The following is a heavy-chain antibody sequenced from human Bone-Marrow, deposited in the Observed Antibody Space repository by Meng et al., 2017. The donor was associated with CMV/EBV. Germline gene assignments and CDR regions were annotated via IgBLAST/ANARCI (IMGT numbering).Heavy chain of an antibody. V-gene: IGHV4-39*07. J-gene: IGHJ5*02. CDR2: LYYLGNT. Sequence: DSISTNGYFWGWVRQPPGKGLEWIGSLYYLGNTYCNPSLKSRVTISGDTSKNQFSLRLSSVTAADTAVYYCARIRVPASTQNYFDPWGQGTLVTVSS. D-gene: IGHD2-2*01. CDR1: DSISTNGYF. CDR3: ARIRVPASTQNYFDP.